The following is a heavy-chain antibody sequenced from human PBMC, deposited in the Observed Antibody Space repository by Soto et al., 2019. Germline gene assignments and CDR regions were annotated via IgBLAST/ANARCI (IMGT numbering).Heavy chain of an antibody. CDR3: ARITAIYGGNYYYYYMDV. J-gene: IGHJ6*03. CDR2: IYPGDSDT. Sequence: GESLKISCKGSGYSFTSYWIGWVRQMPGKGLEWMGIIYPGDSDTRYSPSFQGQVSISADKSISTAYLQWSSLKASDTAMSYCARITAIYGGNYYYYYMDVWGKGTTVTVSS. CDR1: GYSFTSYW. D-gene: IGHD4-17*01. V-gene: IGHV5-51*01.